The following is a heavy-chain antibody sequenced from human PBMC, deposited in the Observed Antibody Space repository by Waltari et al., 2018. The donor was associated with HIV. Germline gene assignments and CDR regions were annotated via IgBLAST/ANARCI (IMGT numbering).Heavy chain of an antibody. CDR3: ARDRYTGSSDFDY. CDR2: INTDGRDT. D-gene: IGHD1-26*01. J-gene: IGHJ4*02. V-gene: IGHV3-74*01. Sequence: EVQLVESGGGLVQPGGSLRLSCAASGFTFSSYWMHWVRQAPGKGRVWVSRINTDGRDTRDGDSVKGRFTISRDNAKNTLYLQMNSLRDEDTAMYYCARDRYTGSSDFDYWGQGTLVSVSS. CDR1: GFTFSSYW.